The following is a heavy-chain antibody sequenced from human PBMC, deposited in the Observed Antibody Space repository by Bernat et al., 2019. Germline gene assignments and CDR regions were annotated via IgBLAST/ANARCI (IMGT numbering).Heavy chain of an antibody. D-gene: IGHD3-10*01. J-gene: IGHJ3*02. Sequence: QVQLVESGGGVVQPGRSLRLSCAASGFTFSSYGMHWVRQAPGKGLEWVAVISYDGSNKYYADSVKGRFTISRDNSKNTLYLQMNSLRAEDTAVYYCLASDYGSGSYYNPDAFDIWGQGTTVTVSS. CDR1: GFTFSSYG. V-gene: IGHV3-30*03. CDR3: LASDYGSGSYYNPDAFDI. CDR2: ISYDGSNK.